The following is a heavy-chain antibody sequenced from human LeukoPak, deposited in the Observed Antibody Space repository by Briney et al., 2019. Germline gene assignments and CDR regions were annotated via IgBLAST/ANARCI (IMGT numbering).Heavy chain of an antibody. CDR1: RYRFSNYW. CDR2: IYPGDSNP. D-gene: IGHD5-18*01. J-gene: IGHJ4*02. V-gene: IGHV5-51*01. Sequence: GESLKISCKGSRYRFSNYWIGWVRQMPGKGLEWMGIIYPGDSNPRYSPSFQGQVTISVDKSISTAYLQWRSLKASDTAMYYCARQSGYSYGYEDYWGQGTLVTVSS. CDR3: ARQSGYSYGYEDY.